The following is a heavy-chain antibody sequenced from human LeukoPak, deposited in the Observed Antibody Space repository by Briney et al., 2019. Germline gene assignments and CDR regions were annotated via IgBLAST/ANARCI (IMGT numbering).Heavy chain of an antibody. V-gene: IGHV3-21*01. CDR1: GFTFSSYS. Sequence: GGSLTLFCAVSGFTFSSYSMTWVRQAPGKGLEWVSSISSSSGYKYYADSVKGRFTISRDNAKNSLYLQMDSLRAEDAAVYYCARTSGESTAALRAPFDYWGREPWPPSPQ. CDR3: ARTSGESTAALRAPFDY. CDR2: ISSSSGYK. J-gene: IGHJ4*02. D-gene: IGHD6-6*01.